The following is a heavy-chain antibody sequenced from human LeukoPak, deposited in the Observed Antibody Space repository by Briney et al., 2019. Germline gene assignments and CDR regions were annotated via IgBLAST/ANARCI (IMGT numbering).Heavy chain of an antibody. CDR3: AGRPDSAGPFEY. CDR1: GGSISSSSYY. D-gene: IGHD1-14*01. J-gene: IGHJ4*02. CDR2: ISYSGTT. V-gene: IGHV4-39*01. Sequence: SETLSLTCIVSGGSISSSSYYWGWIRQPPGKGLEWIGSISYSGTTYYNPSLKSRVTISVDTSKNQFSLKLTSVTAADTAVYYCAGRPDSAGPFEYWGQGTLVTVSS.